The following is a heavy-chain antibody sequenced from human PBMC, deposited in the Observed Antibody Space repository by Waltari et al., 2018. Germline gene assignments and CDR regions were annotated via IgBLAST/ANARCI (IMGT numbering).Heavy chain of an antibody. CDR2: IYYSGST. D-gene: IGHD6-19*01. V-gene: IGHV4-39*07. CDR1: GGSISSSSYY. J-gene: IGHJ4*02. Sequence: QLQLQESGPGLVKPSETLSLTCTVSGGSISSSSYYWGWIRQPPGKGLEWIWSIYYSGSTYYNPSLMSRVTISVDTSKNQFSLKLSSVTAADTAVYYCAREEGKREVAGTDYWGQGTLVTVSS. CDR3: AREEGKREVAGTDY.